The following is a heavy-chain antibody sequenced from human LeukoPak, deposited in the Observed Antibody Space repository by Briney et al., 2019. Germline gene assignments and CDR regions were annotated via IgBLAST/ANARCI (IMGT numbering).Heavy chain of an antibody. V-gene: IGHV3-23*01. D-gene: IGHD5-18*01. J-gene: IGHJ4*02. CDR3: AKAYFVQAMGIIDY. Sequence: GGSLRLSCAASGFTFSSYAMSWVRQAPGKGLEWVSVISGSGGSTYYADSVKGRFTISRDNSKNTLYLQMNSLRAEDTAVYYCAKAYFVQAMGIIDYWGQGTLVTVSS. CDR2: ISGSGGST. CDR1: GFTFSSYA.